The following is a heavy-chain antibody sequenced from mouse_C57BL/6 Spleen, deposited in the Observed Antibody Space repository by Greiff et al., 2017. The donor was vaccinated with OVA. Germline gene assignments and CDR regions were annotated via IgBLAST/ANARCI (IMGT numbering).Heavy chain of an antibody. V-gene: IGHV1-50*01. D-gene: IGHD2-1*01. Sequence: VQLQQPGAELVKPGASVKLSCKASGYTFTSYWMQWVKQRPGQGLEWIGEIDPSDSYTNYNQKFKGKATLTVDTSSSTAYMQLSSLTSEDSAVYYCARRGSYYGNYEADYWGQGTTLTVAS. CDR2: IDPSDSYT. CDR1: GYTFTSYW. CDR3: ARRGSYYGNYEADY. J-gene: IGHJ2*01.